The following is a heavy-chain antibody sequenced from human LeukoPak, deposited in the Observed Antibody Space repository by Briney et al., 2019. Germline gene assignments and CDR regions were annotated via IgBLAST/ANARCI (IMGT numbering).Heavy chain of an antibody. Sequence: GGSLRLSCEASGFTFSTYSMTWVRQAPGKGLEWVSYISSRSSSIYYRDSVKGRFIISRDNVKNSLYLHMSNLRDEDTAVYYCARDRGGQYGVDVWGQGTTVIVSS. CDR2: ISSRSSSI. V-gene: IGHV3-48*02. CDR1: GFTFSTYS. D-gene: IGHD3-10*01. J-gene: IGHJ6*02. CDR3: ARDRGGQYGVDV.